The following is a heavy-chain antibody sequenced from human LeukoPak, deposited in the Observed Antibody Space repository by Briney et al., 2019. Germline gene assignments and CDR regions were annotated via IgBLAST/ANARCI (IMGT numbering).Heavy chain of an antibody. CDR2: ISSDSGTT. Sequence: GGSLRLSCAASGFIFSTYHMNWVRQAPGKGLEWISFISSDSGTTYYADSVKGRFTISRDNAENSLYLQMNSLRDEDTAVYYCARRDPFDYWGQGTMVTVSS. CDR1: GFIFSTYH. CDR3: ARRDPFDY. J-gene: IGHJ4*02. V-gene: IGHV3-48*02.